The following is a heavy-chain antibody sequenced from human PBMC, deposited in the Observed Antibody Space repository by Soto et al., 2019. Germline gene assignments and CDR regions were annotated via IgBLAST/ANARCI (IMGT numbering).Heavy chain of an antibody. V-gene: IGHV1-3*01. J-gene: IGHJ4*02. CDR3: TSSSERGF. CDR2: INVANGNA. Sequence: QVQLVQSGAEVRKPGASVKVSCKTSGYTYTEYPIHWVRQAPGQGLEWMGWINVANGNAKYSQKFQGRVSMTRDTSASTVYMELSSLGSEATAVYYCTSSSERGFGGQGTLVTVA. CDR1: GYTYTEYP.